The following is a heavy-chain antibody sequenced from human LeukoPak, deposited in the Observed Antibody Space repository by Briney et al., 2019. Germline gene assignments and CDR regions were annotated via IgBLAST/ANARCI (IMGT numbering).Heavy chain of an antibody. V-gene: IGHV3-11*06. CDR2: ISSSSSYT. CDR3: ARGGGDIPIDY. CDR1: GFTFSDYY. Sequence: GGSLRLSCAASGFTFSDYYMSWIRQAPGKGLEWVSYISSSSSYTNYADSVKGRFTISRDNAKNSLYLQMNSLRAEDTALYYCARGGGDIPIDYWGQGTLVTVSS. D-gene: IGHD2-21*02. J-gene: IGHJ4*02.